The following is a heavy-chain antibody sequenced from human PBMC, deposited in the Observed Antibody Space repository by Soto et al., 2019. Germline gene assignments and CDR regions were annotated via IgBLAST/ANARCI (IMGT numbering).Heavy chain of an antibody. D-gene: IGHD2-15*01. CDR3: AKDTIVDCSGGSCYSGLG. CDR2: IYYSGST. Sequence: QVQLQESGPGLVKPSQTLSLTCTVSGGSISSGGYYWSWIRQHPGKGLEWIGYIYYSGSTYYNPSLKSRVTISAATSKTQFSLKLSSVTAADTAVYYCAKDTIVDCSGGSCYSGLGWGQGTLVTVSS. V-gene: IGHV4-31*03. CDR1: GGSISSGGYY. J-gene: IGHJ4*02.